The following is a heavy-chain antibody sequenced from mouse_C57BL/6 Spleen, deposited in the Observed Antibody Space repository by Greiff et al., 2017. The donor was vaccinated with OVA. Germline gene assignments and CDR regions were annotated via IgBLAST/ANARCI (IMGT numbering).Heavy chain of an antibody. CDR3: ARRGWDGAWFAY. CDR2: IYPGSGST. D-gene: IGHD4-1*01. Sequence: QVQLQQPGAELVKPGASVKMSCKASGYTFTSYWITWVKQRPGQGLEWIGDIYPGSGSTNYNEKFKSKATLTVDTSSSTAYMPLSSLTSEDSAVYYCARRGWDGAWFAYWGQGTLVTVSA. V-gene: IGHV1-55*01. J-gene: IGHJ3*01. CDR1: GYTFTSYW.